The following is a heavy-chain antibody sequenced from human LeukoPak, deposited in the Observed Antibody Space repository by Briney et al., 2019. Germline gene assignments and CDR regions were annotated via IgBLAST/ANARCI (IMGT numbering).Heavy chain of an antibody. Sequence: GASVKISCKACGYTFTGYYMHWVRQDPGQGLEWMGWINPNSGGTNYAQKFQGRVTMTRDTSISTAYMELSRLRSDDTAVYYCARSEYSSSSGFDYWGQGTLVTVSS. D-gene: IGHD6-6*01. CDR3: ARSEYSSSSGFDY. CDR1: GYTFTGYY. CDR2: INPNSGGT. J-gene: IGHJ4*02. V-gene: IGHV1-2*02.